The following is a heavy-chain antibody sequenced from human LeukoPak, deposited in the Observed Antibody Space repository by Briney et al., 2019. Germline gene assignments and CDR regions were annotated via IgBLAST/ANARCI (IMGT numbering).Heavy chain of an antibody. J-gene: IGHJ4*02. CDR1: GGSVSSGDYY. Sequence: SETLSLTCTVSGGSVSSGDYYWNWIRQPPGKGLEWIGYIYYSGSTYYNPSLKSRLTISVDTSKSHFSLKLSSVTAADTAVYYCAREPEIRLSPHYYDSSGILDYWGQGTLVTVSS. V-gene: IGHV4-30-4*08. CDR2: IYYSGST. D-gene: IGHD3-22*01. CDR3: AREPEIRLSPHYYDSSGILDY.